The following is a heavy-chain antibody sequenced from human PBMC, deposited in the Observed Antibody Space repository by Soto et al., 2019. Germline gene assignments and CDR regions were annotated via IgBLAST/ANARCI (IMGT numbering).Heavy chain of an antibody. CDR1: GGTFSSYT. D-gene: IGHD3-16*01. CDR2: IIPILGIA. V-gene: IGHV1-69*08. J-gene: IGHJ4*02. Sequence: QVQLVQSGAEVKKPGSSVKVSCKASGGTFSSYTISWVRQAPGQGLEWMGRIIPILGIANYAQKFQGRVTITADKSTSTAYMELSSLRSEDTAVYYGARDGGGWLLDYWGQGTLVTVSS. CDR3: ARDGGGWLLDY.